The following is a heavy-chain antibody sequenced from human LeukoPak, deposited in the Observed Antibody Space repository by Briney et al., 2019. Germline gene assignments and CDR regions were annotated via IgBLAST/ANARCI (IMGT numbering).Heavy chain of an antibody. CDR3: ARAPSEIGGYYPEYFRH. CDR2: IKSDGST. Sequence: GGSLRLSCVASGFTFSSYWMHWVRQAPGKGLGWVSRIKSDGSTNYADSVKGRFTISRDKAKNTVSLQMHSLRAEDTGVYFCARAPSEIGGYYPEYFRHWGQGTLVTVSS. V-gene: IGHV3-74*01. J-gene: IGHJ1*01. D-gene: IGHD3-22*01. CDR1: GFTFSSYW.